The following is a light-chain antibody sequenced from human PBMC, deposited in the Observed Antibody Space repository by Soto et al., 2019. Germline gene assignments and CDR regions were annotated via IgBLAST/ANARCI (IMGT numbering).Light chain of an antibody. V-gene: IGKV3-20*01. CDR1: QSIINNY. CDR2: GAS. Sequence: EIVLTQSPGTLSLSPGERASLSCRASQSIINNYLAWYQQKPGQAPRLLIFGASSRATGIPDRFSGSGSGTDFTLTISRLEPEDFAVYYCHQYANSPRTFGQG. CDR3: HQYANSPRT. J-gene: IGKJ1*01.